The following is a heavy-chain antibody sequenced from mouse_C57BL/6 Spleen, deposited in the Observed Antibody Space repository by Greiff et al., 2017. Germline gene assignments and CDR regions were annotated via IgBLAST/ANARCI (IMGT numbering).Heavy chain of an antibody. CDR1: GYSFTDYN. CDR2: INPDYGNT. CDR3: ARTRYGDDKAMDY. D-gene: IGHD2-2*01. Sequence: EVQLQQSGPELVKPGASVKISCKASGYSFTDYNMNWVKQSNGKSLEWIGVINPDYGNTNYNQKFKGKATLTVAQSSSTAYMELNSLTSEDSAVYYCARTRYGDDKAMDYWGQGTSVTVSS. V-gene: IGHV1-39*01. J-gene: IGHJ4*01.